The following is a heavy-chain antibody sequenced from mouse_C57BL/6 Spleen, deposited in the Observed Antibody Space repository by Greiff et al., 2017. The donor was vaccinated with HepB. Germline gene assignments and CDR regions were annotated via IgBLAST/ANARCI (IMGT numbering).Heavy chain of an antibody. D-gene: IGHD2-5*01. CDR1: GYTFTSYW. J-gene: IGHJ1*03. V-gene: IGHV1-72*01. CDR3: ARSRAYYSNWYFDV. Sequence: QVQLQQPGAELVKPGASVKLSCKASGYTFTSYWMHWVKQRPGRGLEWIGRIDPNRGGTKYNEKVKRKATLTVDKPSSTAYMQLSSLTSEDSAVYYWARSRAYYSNWYFDVWGTGTTVTVSS. CDR2: IDPNRGGT.